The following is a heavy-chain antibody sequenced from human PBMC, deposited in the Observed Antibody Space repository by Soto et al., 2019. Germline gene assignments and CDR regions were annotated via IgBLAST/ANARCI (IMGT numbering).Heavy chain of an antibody. CDR3: AREGYIVVVPAATPGYYYYYGMDV. CDR1: GYTFTSYG. V-gene: IGHV1-18*04. J-gene: IGHJ6*02. Sequence: ASVKVSCKASGYTFTSYGISWVRQAPGQGLEWMGWISAYNGNTNYAQKLQGRVTMTTDTSTSTAYMELRSLRSGDTAVYYCAREGYIVVVPAATPGYYYYYGMDVWGQGTTVTVSS. D-gene: IGHD2-2*01. CDR2: ISAYNGNT.